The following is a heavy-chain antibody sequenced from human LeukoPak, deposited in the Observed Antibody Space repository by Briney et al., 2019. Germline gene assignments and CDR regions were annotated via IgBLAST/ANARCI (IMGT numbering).Heavy chain of an antibody. D-gene: IGHD6-13*01. J-gene: IGHJ4*02. CDR3: AKDRGQRLVPFDY. V-gene: IGHV3-23*01. CDR1: GFTFSSFA. Sequence: PGGSLRLSCAASGFTFSSFAMTWVRQAPGKGLEWVSAISGSGGSTYYADSVKGRFTISRDNSKNTLYLQMNSLRAEDTAVYYCAKDRGQRLVPFDYWGQGTLVTVSP. CDR2: ISGSGGST.